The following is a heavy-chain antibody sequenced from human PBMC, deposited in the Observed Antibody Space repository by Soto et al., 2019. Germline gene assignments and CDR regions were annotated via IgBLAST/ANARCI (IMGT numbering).Heavy chain of an antibody. V-gene: IGHV4-4*07. D-gene: IGHD3-3*01. CDR2: IDSSGST. CDR3: ARGGHDFWSGPFDY. CDR1: GGSISTYY. Sequence: QGQLQESGPGLVKPSETLSLTCSVSGGSISTYYCNWIRQPAGKGLEWIGRIDSSGSTNYSPSLKSRATRSVDTSKNQCSLKLTSVTAADTAVYYCARGGHDFWSGPFDYWGQGTLDTVSS. J-gene: IGHJ4*02.